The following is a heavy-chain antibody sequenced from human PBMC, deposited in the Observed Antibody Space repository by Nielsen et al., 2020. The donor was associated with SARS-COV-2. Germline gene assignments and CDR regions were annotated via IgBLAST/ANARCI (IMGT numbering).Heavy chain of an antibody. J-gene: IGHJ4*02. Sequence: GESLKISYAASGFTFSIYAMHWVRQAPGKGLEWVAVVSNDGNIQYYSDSVKGRFTISRDNSKNTVYLQMNSLRPEDTAVYYCIRAGTYNYGLAYWGQGVLVKVSS. V-gene: IGHV3-30*03. CDR1: GFTFSIYA. CDR3: IRAGTYNYGLAY. D-gene: IGHD5-18*01. CDR2: VSNDGNIQ.